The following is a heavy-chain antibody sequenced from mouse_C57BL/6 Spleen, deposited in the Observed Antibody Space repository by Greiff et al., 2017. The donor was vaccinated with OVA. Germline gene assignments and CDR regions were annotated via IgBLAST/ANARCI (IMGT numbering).Heavy chain of an antibody. J-gene: IGHJ3*01. Sequence: EVQLQQSGAELVRPGASVKLSCTASGFNIKDDYMHWVKQRPEQGLEWIGWIDPENGDTEYASKFQGKATITADTSSNTAYLQLSSLTSEDTAVYYCTPTVVAKGVFAYWGQGTLVTVSA. CDR2: IDPENGDT. CDR1: GFNIKDDY. D-gene: IGHD1-1*01. CDR3: TPTVVAKGVFAY. V-gene: IGHV14-4*01.